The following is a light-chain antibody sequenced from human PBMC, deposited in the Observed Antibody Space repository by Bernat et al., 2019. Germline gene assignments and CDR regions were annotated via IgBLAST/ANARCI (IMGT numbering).Light chain of an antibody. CDR1: SCDVGTYKH. V-gene: IGLV2-11*01. Sequence: QSALTQPRSVSGSPGQSVTISCTGTSCDVGTYKHVSWYQQHPGKAPKLIIYDVTQRPSGVPDRFSGSKSGNTASLTISGLQAEDEADYYCCSYAGSYTWVFGGGTKLTVL. J-gene: IGLJ3*02. CDR3: CSYAGSYTWV. CDR2: DVT.